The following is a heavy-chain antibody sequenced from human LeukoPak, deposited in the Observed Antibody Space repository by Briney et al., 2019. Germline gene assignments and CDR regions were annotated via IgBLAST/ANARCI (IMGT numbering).Heavy chain of an antibody. Sequence: GGSLRLSCVVSGFTFSNYGMHWVRQAPGKGPEWVAVTSPDGSDIYYVDSVKGRFTISRDNAQNSLYLQMNSLGAEDTAVYYCARDSRPRSDYIPDAFDVWGQGTKVIVSA. CDR3: ARDSRPRSDYIPDAFDV. J-gene: IGHJ3*01. CDR1: GFTFSNYG. D-gene: IGHD3-10*01. CDR2: TSPDGSDI. V-gene: IGHV3-30*03.